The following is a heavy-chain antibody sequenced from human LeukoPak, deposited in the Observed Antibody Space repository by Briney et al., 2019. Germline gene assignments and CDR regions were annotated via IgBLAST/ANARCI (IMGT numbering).Heavy chain of an antibody. D-gene: IGHD6-13*01. J-gene: IGHJ3*02. CDR1: GSSFTSYW. CDR3: AGSRFSSWYGGDAFDI. Sequence: PGGPLKISCKGSGSSFTSYWIGWVRRLPGKGLEWMGIIYPGDSDTRYSPSFQGQVTISADKSISTAYLQWSSLKASDTAMYYCAGSRFSSWYGGDAFDIWGQGTMVTVSS. V-gene: IGHV5-51*01. CDR2: IYPGDSDT.